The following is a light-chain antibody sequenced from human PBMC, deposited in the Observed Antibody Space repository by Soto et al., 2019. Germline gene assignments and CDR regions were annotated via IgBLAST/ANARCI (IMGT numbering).Light chain of an antibody. CDR3: QSYDKNLRGWV. CDR1: SSNIGAGYD. J-gene: IGLJ3*02. Sequence: QSVLTQPPSVSGAPGQGVTMSCTGSSSNIGAGYDVHWYQQLPGTAPKLLIYGNNNRPSGVPDRVSGSKSDTSASLAITGLQAEDEADYYCQSYDKNLRGWVFGGGTKVTVL. CDR2: GNN. V-gene: IGLV1-40*01.